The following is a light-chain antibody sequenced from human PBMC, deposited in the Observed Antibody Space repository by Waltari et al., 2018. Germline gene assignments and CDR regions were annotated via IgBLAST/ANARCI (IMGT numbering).Light chain of an antibody. CDR3: QHYGSSIMDT. Sequence: VLTQSPHTLSLSPGDRATLPCRASQSFTKRYLVLYQQKPGQAPRLLIDGAYNRAAGIPERFSGSWSRADFTLTISLLEPDDSAVYCCQHYGSSIMDTFGRGTKLEIK. CDR2: GAY. CDR1: QSFTKRY. J-gene: IGKJ2*01. V-gene: IGKV3-20*01.